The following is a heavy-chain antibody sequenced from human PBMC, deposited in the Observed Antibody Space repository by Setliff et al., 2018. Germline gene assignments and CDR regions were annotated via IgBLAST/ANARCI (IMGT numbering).Heavy chain of an antibody. CDR2: VYSNVGT. CDR1: GGPINNYY. J-gene: IGHJ4*02. D-gene: IGHD3-10*01. Sequence: PSETLSLTCTVSGGPINNYYWSWLRQPAGKGLEWIGRVYSNVGTNFNPSLKSRVTMSVDASKNQISLKLMSVTAADTAVYYCARDVGGEGYFDSWGQGTLVTVSS. V-gene: IGHV4-4*07. CDR3: ARDVGGEGYFDS.